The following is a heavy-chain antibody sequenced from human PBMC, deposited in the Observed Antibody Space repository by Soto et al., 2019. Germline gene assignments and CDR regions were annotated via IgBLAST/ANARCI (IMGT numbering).Heavy chain of an antibody. D-gene: IGHD1-7*01. CDR1: GFTFTSSA. V-gene: IGHV1-58*01. CDR3: AAGWDWNYGLGSTFDY. CDR2: IVVGSGNT. J-gene: IGHJ4*02. Sequence: ASVKVSCKASGFTFTSSAVQWVRQARGQRLEWIGWIVVGSGNTNYAPKFQERVTITRDMSTSTAYMELSSLRSEDTAVYYCAAGWDWNYGLGSTFDYWGKGTLVTVSS.